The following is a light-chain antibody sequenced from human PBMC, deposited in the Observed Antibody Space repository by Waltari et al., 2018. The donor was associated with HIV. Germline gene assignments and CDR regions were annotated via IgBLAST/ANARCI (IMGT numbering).Light chain of an antibody. CDR1: SSDIGLYNF. Sequence: QSALTQPPSASGSPGQSVTISCAGTSSDIGLYNFVSWYQHHPGKAPKLMISDVSRRPSGVPDRFSGSKSGNTASLNVSGLQADDEATYYCFSYAGNNFLLFGGGTKLTVL. CDR3: FSYAGNNFLL. J-gene: IGLJ2*01. V-gene: IGLV2-8*01. CDR2: DVS.